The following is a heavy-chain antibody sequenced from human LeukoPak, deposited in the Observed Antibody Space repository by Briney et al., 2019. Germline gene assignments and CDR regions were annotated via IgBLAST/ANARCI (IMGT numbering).Heavy chain of an antibody. CDR1: GGSISSGSYY. V-gene: IGHV4-61*02. Sequence: ASETLSLTCTVSGGSISSGSYYWSWIRQPAGKGLEWIGRIYTSGSTNYNPSLKSRVTISVDTSKNQFSLKLSSVTAADTAVYYCARGPTYQPIDSWGQGTLVTVSS. CDR3: ARGPTYQPIDS. J-gene: IGHJ4*02. D-gene: IGHD2-2*01. CDR2: IYTSGST.